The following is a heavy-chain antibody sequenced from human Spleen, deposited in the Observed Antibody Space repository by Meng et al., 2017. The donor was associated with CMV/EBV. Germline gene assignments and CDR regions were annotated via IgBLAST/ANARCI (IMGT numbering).Heavy chain of an antibody. CDR2: IWYDGSNK. CDR1: GFTFSSYG. CDR3: ARDEEYDSSFFWFDP. J-gene: IGHJ5*02. D-gene: IGHD6-13*01. Sequence: SGFTFSSYGMHWVRQAPGKGLEWVAVIWYDGSNKYYADSVKGRFTISRDNSKNMLYLQMNSLRAEDTALYYCARDEEYDSSFFWFDPWGQGTLVTVSS. V-gene: IGHV3-33*01.